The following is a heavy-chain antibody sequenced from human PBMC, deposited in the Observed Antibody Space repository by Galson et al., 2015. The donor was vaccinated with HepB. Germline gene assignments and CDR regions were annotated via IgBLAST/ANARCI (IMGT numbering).Heavy chain of an antibody. J-gene: IGHJ5*02. CDR3: AREAINMVRGVIIRGNWFDP. D-gene: IGHD3-10*01. CDR1: GFTFRSYA. CDR2: ISGSGGST. Sequence: SLRLSCAASGFTFRSYAMSWVRQAPGKGLEWVSAISGSGGSTYYADSVKGRFTISRDNSKNTLYLQMNSLRAEDTAVYYCAREAINMVRGVIIRGNWFDPWGQGTLVTVSS. V-gene: IGHV3-23*01.